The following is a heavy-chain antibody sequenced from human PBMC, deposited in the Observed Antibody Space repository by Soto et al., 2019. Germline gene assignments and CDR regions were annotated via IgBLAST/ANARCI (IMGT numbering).Heavy chain of an antibody. CDR3: ARESHDILTGTPWVWYFYL. J-gene: IGHJ2*01. CDR2: INDRGSI. D-gene: IGHD3-9*01. V-gene: IGHV4-34*01. Sequence: QVQLQQWGAGPLRPLETLSLTCGVSGGSFSGYYWAWIRQSPGKGLEWIGEINDRGSINYNPSLKSRVSISVDTSKNHYSLNLRSVTAADTAVYYCARESHDILTGTPWVWYFYLWGRGTLVTVSS. CDR1: GGSFSGYY.